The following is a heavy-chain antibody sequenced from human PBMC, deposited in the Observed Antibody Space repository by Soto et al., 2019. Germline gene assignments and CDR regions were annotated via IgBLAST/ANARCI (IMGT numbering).Heavy chain of an antibody. V-gene: IGHV1-3*01. CDR2: INAGNGNT. D-gene: IGHD3-22*01. J-gene: IGHJ4*02. CDR1: GYTFTSYA. Sequence: QVQLVQSGAEVKKPGASVKVSCKASGYTFTSYAMHWVRQAPGQRLEWMGWINAGNGNTKYSQKFQSRVTITRDTSASTAYMELSSLRSEDTAVYYCAKDYYDSSGYYPPALLFDYWGQGTLVTVSS. CDR3: AKDYYDSSGYYPPALLFDY.